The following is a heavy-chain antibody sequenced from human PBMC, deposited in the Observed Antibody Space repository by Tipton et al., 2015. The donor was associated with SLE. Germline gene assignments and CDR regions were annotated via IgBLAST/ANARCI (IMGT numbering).Heavy chain of an antibody. CDR2: IYYTGIT. Sequence: TLSLTCTVSGGSISSHYWGWIRQPPGKGLEWVGYIYYTGITTYNPSPKSRVTISLDTSKNQFSLKVNSVTAADTAVFYCARQRFGNLAFDYWGQGILVTVSS. D-gene: IGHD3-10*01. CDR3: ARQRFGNLAFDY. V-gene: IGHV4-59*08. CDR1: GGSISSHY. J-gene: IGHJ4*02.